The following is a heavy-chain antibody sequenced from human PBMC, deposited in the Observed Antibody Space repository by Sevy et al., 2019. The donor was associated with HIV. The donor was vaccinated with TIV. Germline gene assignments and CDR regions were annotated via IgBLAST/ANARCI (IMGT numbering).Heavy chain of an antibody. Sequence: GGSLRLSCTASGFSFSSYMMNWVRQAPGKGLEWVASISYSRSYIYYADSLKGRFTISRDNAKNSLFLQMNSLRAEDTAVYYCARPYGSGSWEAFDVWGQGTMVIV. V-gene: IGHV3-21*01. CDR1: GFSFSSYM. CDR2: ISYSRSYI. CDR3: ARPYGSGSWEAFDV. J-gene: IGHJ3*01. D-gene: IGHD3-10*01.